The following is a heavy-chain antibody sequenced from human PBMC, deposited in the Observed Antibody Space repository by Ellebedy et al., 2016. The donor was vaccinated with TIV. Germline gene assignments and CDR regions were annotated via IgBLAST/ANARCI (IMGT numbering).Heavy chain of an antibody. J-gene: IGHJ4*02. Sequence: GESLKISCAASGFTFRNYWMNWVRQAPGKGLELVVNINQDGRAKNYVDSVKGRFTISRDNAKNSLYLQMNSLRAEDTAMYYCATEYSSSSHWGYWGQGTLVTVSS. CDR2: INQDGRAK. CDR1: GFTFRNYW. CDR3: ATEYSSSSHWGY. V-gene: IGHV3-7*03. D-gene: IGHD6-6*01.